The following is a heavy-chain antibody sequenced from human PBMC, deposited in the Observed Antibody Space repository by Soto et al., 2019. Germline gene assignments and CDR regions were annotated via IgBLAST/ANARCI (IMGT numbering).Heavy chain of an antibody. CDR1: GFTFSSYA. CDR2: ISGSGGST. V-gene: IGHV3-23*01. Sequence: EVQLLESGGGLVQPGGSLRLSCAASGFTFSSYAMSWVRQAPVKWLEWVSAISGSGGSTYYADSVKGRFTISRDNSKNTLYLQMNSLRAEDTAVYYCAKSRRIVVVVAAIAYWGQGTLVTVSS. CDR3: AKSRRIVVVVAAIAY. J-gene: IGHJ4*02. D-gene: IGHD2-15*01.